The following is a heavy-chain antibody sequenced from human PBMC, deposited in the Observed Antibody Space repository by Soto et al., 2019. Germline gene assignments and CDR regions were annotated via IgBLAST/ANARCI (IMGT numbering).Heavy chain of an antibody. D-gene: IGHD4-17*01. CDR3: AREDDYGYRYINYGLDV. Sequence: LRLSCAASGFTFNIYALHWVRQAPGKGLEWVAVISFDGTKKYYSDSVKGRFTISRDNLKNTLYLQMNNLRVEDAALYVCAREDDYGYRYINYGLDVWGQGTTVTVSS. V-gene: IGHV3-30-3*01. J-gene: IGHJ6*02. CDR1: GFTFNIYA. CDR2: ISFDGTKK.